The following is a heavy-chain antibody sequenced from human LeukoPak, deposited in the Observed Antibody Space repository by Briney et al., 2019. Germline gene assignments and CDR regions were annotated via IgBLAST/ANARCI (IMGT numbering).Heavy chain of an antibody. CDR2: INHSGST. Sequence: SETLSLTCAVYGGSFGGYYWSWIRQPPGKGLEWIGEINHSGSTNYNPSLKSRVTISVDTSKNQFSLKLSSVTAADTAVYYCARGTLTYYDILTPFDYWGQGTLVTVSS. CDR1: GGSFGGYY. D-gene: IGHD3-9*01. CDR3: ARGTLTYYDILTPFDY. V-gene: IGHV4-34*01. J-gene: IGHJ4*02.